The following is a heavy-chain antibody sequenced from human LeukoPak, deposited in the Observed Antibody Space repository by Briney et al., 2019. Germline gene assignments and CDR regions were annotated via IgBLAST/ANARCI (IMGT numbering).Heavy chain of an antibody. V-gene: IGHV4-59*12. CDR1: GGSINSYY. CDR2: IYYSGST. Sequence: PSETLSLTCTVSGGSINSYYWTWVPRPPGRGLEWLWYIYYSGSTNYNPSLQSRVTISVDTSKNQFSLKLSSVTAADTAVFYCARRGDKYGLKKRLYSTLDYWGQGILVTVSS. J-gene: IGHJ4*02. CDR3: ARRGDKYGLKKRLYSTLDY. D-gene: IGHD5-18*01.